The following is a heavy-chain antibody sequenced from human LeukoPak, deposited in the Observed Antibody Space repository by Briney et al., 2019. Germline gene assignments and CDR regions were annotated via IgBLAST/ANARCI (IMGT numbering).Heavy chain of an antibody. CDR1: GGSISSYY. J-gene: IGHJ3*02. V-gene: IGHV4-59*01. D-gene: IGHD3-22*01. CDR3: ARMYHYYDSSGYVRAFDI. CDR2: IYYSGST. Sequence: SETLSLTCTVSGGSISSYYWSWIRQPPGKGPEWTGYIYYSGSTNYNPSLKSRVTISVDTSKNQFSLKLSSVTAADTAVYYCARMYHYYDSSGYVRAFDIWGQGTMVTVSS.